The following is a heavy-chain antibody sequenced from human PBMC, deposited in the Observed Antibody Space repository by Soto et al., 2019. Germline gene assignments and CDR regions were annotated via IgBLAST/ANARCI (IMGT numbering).Heavy chain of an antibody. CDR2: IFPIDSDT. D-gene: IGHD3-16*01. V-gene: IGHV5-51*01. Sequence: GESLKISCKGSGYTFTRNWNGWVRQMPGKGLEWVGIIFPIDSDTRYSPSSQGQVTISADNSSSTAYLQWSSLTGSDTDLYSCATPGGREFTAFDVWGQGTMVT. J-gene: IGHJ3*01. CDR3: ATPGGREFTAFDV. CDR1: GYTFTRNW.